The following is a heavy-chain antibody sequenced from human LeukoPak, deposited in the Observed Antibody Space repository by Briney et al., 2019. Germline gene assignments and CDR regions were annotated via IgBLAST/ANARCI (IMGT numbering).Heavy chain of an antibody. V-gene: IGHV1-18*04. CDR3: ARVITLLGYCSGGSCRGGDDY. D-gene: IGHD2-15*01. CDR1: GYTFTSYG. Sequence: ASVKVSCKASGYTFTSYGISWVRQAPGQGLEGMGGISAYNGNTNYAQKLQGRVTMTTDTSTSTPYMELRSLRSDDTAVYYCARVITLLGYCSGGSCRGGDDYWGQGTLVTVSS. J-gene: IGHJ4*02. CDR2: ISAYNGNT.